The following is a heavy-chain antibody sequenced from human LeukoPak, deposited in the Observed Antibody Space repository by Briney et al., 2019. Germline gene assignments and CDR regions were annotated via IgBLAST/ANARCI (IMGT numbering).Heavy chain of an antibody. D-gene: IGHD1-26*01. Sequence: GGSLRLSCAASGFTVSSNYMSWVRQAPGKGLEWVAIISYDGSNKYYADSVKGRFTISRDNSKNTLYLQMNSLRPEDTAVYYCARELPRGGSFDYWGQGTLVTVSS. CDR2: ISYDGSNK. J-gene: IGHJ4*02. CDR1: GFTVSSNY. CDR3: ARELPRGGSFDY. V-gene: IGHV3-30*03.